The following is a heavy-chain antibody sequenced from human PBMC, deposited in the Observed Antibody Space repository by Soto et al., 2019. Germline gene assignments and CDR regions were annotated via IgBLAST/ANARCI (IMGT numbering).Heavy chain of an antibody. CDR1: GDSVSSNSAA. V-gene: IGHV6-1*01. CDR3: ARGGGYSSSWYGELYGMDV. J-gene: IGHJ6*02. Sequence: SPTLSLTCAISGDSVSSNSAAWNWIRQSPSRGLEWLGRTYYRSKWYNDYAVSVKSRITINPDTSKNQFSLQLNSVTPEDTAVYYCARGGGYSSSWYGELYGMDVWGQGTTVTVSS. D-gene: IGHD6-13*01. CDR2: TYYRSKWYN.